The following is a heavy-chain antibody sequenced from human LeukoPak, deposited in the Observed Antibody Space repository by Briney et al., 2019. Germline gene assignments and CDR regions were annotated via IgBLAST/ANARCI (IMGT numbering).Heavy chain of an antibody. CDR2: INHSGST. CDR3: ARDVYGSGSYRDY. CDR1: GGSFSGYY. Sequence: PSETLSLTCAVYGGSFSGYYWSWIRQPPGKGLEWIGEINHSGSTNYNPSLKSRVTISVDTSKNQFSLKLSSVTAADTVVYYCARDVYGSGSYRDYWGQGTLVTVSS. D-gene: IGHD3-10*01. J-gene: IGHJ4*02. V-gene: IGHV4-34*01.